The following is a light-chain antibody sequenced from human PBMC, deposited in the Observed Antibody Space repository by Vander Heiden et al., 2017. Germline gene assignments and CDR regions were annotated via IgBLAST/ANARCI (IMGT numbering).Light chain of an antibody. Sequence: QPALTQPASVSGSPGQPITISCTGTSSDVGGYNYVSWYQQHPGKAPKLMIYDVSNRPSGVSNRFSGSKSGNTASLTISGLQAEDEADYYCSSYRSSSTLGVFGTGTKVTVL. CDR3: SSYRSSSTLGV. CDR1: SSDVGGYNY. CDR2: DVS. V-gene: IGLV2-14*03. J-gene: IGLJ1*01.